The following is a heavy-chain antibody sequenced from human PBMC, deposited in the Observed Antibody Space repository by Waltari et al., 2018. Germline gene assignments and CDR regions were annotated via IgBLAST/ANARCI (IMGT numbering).Heavy chain of an antibody. CDR3: ARAGDIVVVPAAIRGWFDP. D-gene: IGHD2-2*02. V-gene: IGHV1-69*01. CDR1: GGTFSSYA. J-gene: IGHJ5*02. CDR2: IIPIFGTA. Sequence: QVQLVQSGAEVKKPGSSVKVSCKASGGTFSSYAISWVRQAPGQGLEWMGGIIPIFGTANYAQKCQGRVTITADESTSTAYMELSSLRSEDTAVYYCARAGDIVVVPAAIRGWFDPWGQGTLVTVSS.